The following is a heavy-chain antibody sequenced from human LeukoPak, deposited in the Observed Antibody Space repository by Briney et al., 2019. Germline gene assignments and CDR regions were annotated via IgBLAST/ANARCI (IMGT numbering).Heavy chain of an antibody. CDR2: IYWDGDK. D-gene: IGHD2-15*01. J-gene: IGHJ4*02. Sequence: SGPTLVNPTQTLTLTCTFSGFSLSTSGVGVGWIRQPPGKALEWLALIYWDGDKRYSPSLKSRLTITKDTSKTQVVLTMTNKDPVDTATYYCAHRRAYCSGGSCLYYFDYWGQGTLVTVSS. V-gene: IGHV2-5*02. CDR3: AHRRAYCSGGSCLYYFDY. CDR1: GFSLSTSGVG.